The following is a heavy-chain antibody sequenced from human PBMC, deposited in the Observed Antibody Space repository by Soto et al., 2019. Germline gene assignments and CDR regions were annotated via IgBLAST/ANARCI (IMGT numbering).Heavy chain of an antibody. V-gene: IGHV4-39*01. Sequence: SETLSLTCTVSGGSISSSSYYWGWIRQPPGKGLEWIGSIYYSGSTYYNPSLKSRVTISVDTSKNQFSLKLSSVTAADTAVYYCASDEVDTAMDPGFRFDPWGQGTLVTVSS. CDR2: IYYSGST. D-gene: IGHD5-18*01. CDR1: GGSISSSSYY. J-gene: IGHJ5*02. CDR3: ASDEVDTAMDPGFRFDP.